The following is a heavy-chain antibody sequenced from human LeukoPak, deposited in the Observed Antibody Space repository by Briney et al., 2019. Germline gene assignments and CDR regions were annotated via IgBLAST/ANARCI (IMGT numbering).Heavy chain of an antibody. CDR1: GSSFINYW. J-gene: IGHJ3*02. CDR3: ARTYSSTWWDGFDI. D-gene: IGHD6-13*01. V-gene: IGHV5-51*01. CDR2: IYPGDSDT. Sequence: GGSLQISCQGSGSSFINYWIGGGRQVPGKGVEWMGIIYPGDSDTRYSPSFQGQVTISADKSISTAYLQWSSLKASDTAMYYCARTYSSTWWDGFDIWGQGTMVTVSS.